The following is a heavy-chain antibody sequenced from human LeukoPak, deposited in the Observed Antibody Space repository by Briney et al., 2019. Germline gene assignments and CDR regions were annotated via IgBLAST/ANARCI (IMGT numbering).Heavy chain of an antibody. CDR1: GFTFNKYD. D-gene: IGHD6-19*01. CDR3: AKAWPFPPRLAVEGFNFDH. J-gene: IGHJ4*02. Sequence: GGSLRLSCVVSGFTFNKYDLMWIRQAPGKGLEWVSTVLDFGGGKKYADSVAGRFTVSTDDFTKTLYLQMNSLRADDTAIYYCAKAWPFPPRLAVEGFNFDHWGQGDLVTVSS. CDR2: VLDFGGGK. V-gene: IGHV3-23*01.